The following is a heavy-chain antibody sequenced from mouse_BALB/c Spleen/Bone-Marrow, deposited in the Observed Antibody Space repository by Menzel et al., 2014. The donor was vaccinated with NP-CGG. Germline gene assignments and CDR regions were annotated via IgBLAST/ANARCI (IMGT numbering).Heavy chain of an antibody. CDR3: VRGNYGNYVDYFDF. CDR1: GFTFSNCG. V-gene: IGHV5-6-3*01. D-gene: IGHD2-1*01. Sequence: VQLQQSGGGLVQPGGSLKLSCAASGFTFSNCGMSWVRQTPDKRLELVATINSDGGSTYYPDSVKGRFTIYRDTAKNTLYLQMSSLKSEETAMYYCVRGNYGNYVDYFDFWGQGTTLTVSS. J-gene: IGHJ2*01. CDR2: INSDGGST.